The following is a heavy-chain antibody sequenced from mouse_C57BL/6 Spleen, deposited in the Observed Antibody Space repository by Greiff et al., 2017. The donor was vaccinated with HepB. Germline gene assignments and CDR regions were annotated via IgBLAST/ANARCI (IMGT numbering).Heavy chain of an antibody. CDR3: ARSFYGIHFDY. D-gene: IGHD2-1*01. V-gene: IGHV1-7*01. CDR1: GYTFTSYW. J-gene: IGHJ2*01. Sequence: VQLQQSGAELAKPGASVKPSCKASGYTFTSYWMHWVKWRPGQGLVWIGYINPSSGYTKYNQKFKDKATLTADKSSSTAYLQLSSLTYEDSAVYYCARSFYGIHFDYWGQGTTLTVSS. CDR2: INPSSGYT.